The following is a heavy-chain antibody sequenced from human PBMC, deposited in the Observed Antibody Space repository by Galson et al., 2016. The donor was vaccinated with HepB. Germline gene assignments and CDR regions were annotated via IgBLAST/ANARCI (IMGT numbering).Heavy chain of an antibody. V-gene: IGHV4-34*01. J-gene: IGHJ6*02. Sequence: ETLSLTCAVYGGSFSGYYWTWIRQPPGKGLEWIGKINDSGNTNYNPSLKSRVTISVDTSKNQFSLKLNSVTAADTAVYYCARIPRKGIYYYYGMDVWGQGTTVTVSS. CDR3: ARIPRKGIYYYYGMDV. CDR2: INDSGNT. CDR1: GGSFSGYY.